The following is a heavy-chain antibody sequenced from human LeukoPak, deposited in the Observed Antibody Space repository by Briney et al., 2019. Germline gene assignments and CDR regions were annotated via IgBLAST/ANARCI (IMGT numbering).Heavy chain of an antibody. CDR2: IWYDGSNK. V-gene: IGHV3-33*06. J-gene: IGHJ4*02. D-gene: IGHD3-22*01. CDR1: GFTFSSYG. CDR3: AKDRNYYDSSGYYDFDY. Sequence: QVQLVESGGGVVQPGRSLRLSCAASGFTFSSYGMHWVRQAPGKGLEWVAVIWYDGSNKYYADSVKGRFTISRDNSKNTLYLQMNSLRAEDTAVYYCAKDRNYYDSSGYYDFDYWGQGTLVTVSS.